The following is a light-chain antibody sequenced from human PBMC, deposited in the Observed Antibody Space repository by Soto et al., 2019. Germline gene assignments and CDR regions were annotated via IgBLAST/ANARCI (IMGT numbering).Light chain of an antibody. CDR2: DVR. CDR1: GSDIGGYDF. V-gene: IGLV2-14*03. CDR3: SSYTSSGTLVV. J-gene: IGLJ2*01. Sequence: QSALTQPASVSGSPGQSITLSCTGSGSDIGGYDFVSWYQHHPNRAPKLLIYDVRHRPSGVSSRFSGSKSDNTASLTISGLQAEDEAHYYCSSYTSSGTLVVLGGGTKLTVL.